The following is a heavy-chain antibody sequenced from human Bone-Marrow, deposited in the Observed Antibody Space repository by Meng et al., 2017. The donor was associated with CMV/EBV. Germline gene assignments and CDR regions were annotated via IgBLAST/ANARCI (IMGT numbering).Heavy chain of an antibody. D-gene: IGHD4-11*01. CDR1: GGSFSGYY. CDR2: INHSGST. Sequence: GSLRLSCAVYGGSFSGYYWSWIRQPPGKGLEWIGEINHSGSTNYNPSLKSRVTISVDTSKNQFSRKLSSVTAADTAVYNGARGYNNYRYYYGMDVWGQGTTVTVSS. CDR3: ARGYNNYRYYYGMDV. J-gene: IGHJ6*02. V-gene: IGHV4-34*01.